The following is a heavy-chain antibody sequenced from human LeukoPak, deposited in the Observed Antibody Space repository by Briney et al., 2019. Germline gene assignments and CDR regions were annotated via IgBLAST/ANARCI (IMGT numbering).Heavy chain of an antibody. J-gene: IGHJ4*02. D-gene: IGHD2-15*01. CDR1: GYTFSTNW. CDR2: INQDGSRT. Sequence: GGSLRPSCAASGYTFSTNWMNWVRQAPGKGLEWVANINQDGSRTQYVDSVKGRFTISKDNTNNILYLQMNSLRAEDTAVYYCARLSSAANDYWGQGTLVTVSS. V-gene: IGHV3-7*01. CDR3: ARLSSAANDY.